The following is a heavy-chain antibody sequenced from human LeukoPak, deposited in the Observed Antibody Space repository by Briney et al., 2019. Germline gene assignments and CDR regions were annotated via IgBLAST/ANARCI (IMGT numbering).Heavy chain of an antibody. CDR2: ISYDGSNK. V-gene: IGHV3-30*04. D-gene: IGHD2-21*02. CDR3: ARGKTCGGDCYAFDY. Sequence: GRPLRLSCAASGFTFSSYAMHWVRQAPGKGLEWVAVISYDGSNKYYADSVKGRFTISRDNSKNTLYLQMNSLRAEDTAVYYCARGKTCGGDCYAFDYWGQGTLVTVSS. J-gene: IGHJ4*02. CDR1: GFTFSSYA.